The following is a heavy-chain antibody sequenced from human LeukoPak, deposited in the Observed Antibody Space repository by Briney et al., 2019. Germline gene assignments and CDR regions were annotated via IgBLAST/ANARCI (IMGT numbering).Heavy chain of an antibody. J-gene: IGHJ5*02. D-gene: IGHD2-15*01. CDR3: AAQIVERWFDP. Sequence: SETLSLTCAVYGGSFSGYYWSWIRQPPGRGLEWIGKINHSGSTNYNPSLKSRVTISVDTSKNQFSLKLSSVTAADTAVYYCAAQIVERWFDPWGQGTLVTVSS. CDR2: INHSGST. CDR1: GGSFSGYY. V-gene: IGHV4-34*01.